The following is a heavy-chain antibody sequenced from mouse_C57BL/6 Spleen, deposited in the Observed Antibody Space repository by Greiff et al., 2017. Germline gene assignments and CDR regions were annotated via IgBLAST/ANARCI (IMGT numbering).Heavy chain of an antibody. CDR2: IYPGSGST. Sequence: QVHVKQPGAELVKPGASVKMSCKASGYTFTSYWITWVKQRPGQGLEWIGDIYPGSGSTNYNEKFKSKATLTVDTSSSTAYMQLSSLTSEDSAVYYCAREGGYHYYAMDYWGQGTSVTVSS. CDR3: AREGGYHYYAMDY. J-gene: IGHJ4*01. V-gene: IGHV1-55*01. CDR1: GYTFTSYW. D-gene: IGHD5-1-1*01.